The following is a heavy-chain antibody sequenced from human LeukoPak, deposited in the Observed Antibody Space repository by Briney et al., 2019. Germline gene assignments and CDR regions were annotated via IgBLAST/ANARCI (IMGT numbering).Heavy chain of an antibody. Sequence: GASVKVSCKASGYTFTSYYMHWVRQAPGQGLEWMGIINPSGGSTSYAQKFQGRVTMTRDTSTSTVYMELSSLRSEDTAVYYCARAVRRSSWYGGYFDYWGQGTLVTVSS. V-gene: IGHV1-46*01. CDR2: INPSGGST. CDR3: ARAVRRSSWYGGYFDY. J-gene: IGHJ4*02. D-gene: IGHD6-13*01. CDR1: GYTFTSYY.